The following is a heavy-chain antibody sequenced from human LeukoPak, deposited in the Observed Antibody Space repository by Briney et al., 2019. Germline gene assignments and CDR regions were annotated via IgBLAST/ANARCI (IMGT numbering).Heavy chain of an antibody. V-gene: IGHV3-53*01. CDR1: GFTVSANY. J-gene: IGHJ4*02. CDR3: ARAWGTYYFDY. D-gene: IGHD3-16*01. Sequence: GGSLRLSCAASGFTVSANYMSWVRQAPGKGLEWVSVIYSGGSTYYADSVKGRFTISRDNSNNTLYLQMNNLRAEDTAVYYCARAWGTYYFDYWGRGTLVTVSS. CDR2: IYSGGST.